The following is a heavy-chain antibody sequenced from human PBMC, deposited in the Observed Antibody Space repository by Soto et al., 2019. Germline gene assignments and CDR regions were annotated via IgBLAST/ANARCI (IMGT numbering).Heavy chain of an antibody. V-gene: IGHV3-23*01. CDR3: ARDRGNMDV. Sequence: HPGGSLRLSCVASGFTFSSYAMSWVRQAPGKGLEWVSAIGGIGTSTYYADSVKGRFTMSRDNSKNTLYLQMNSLRTDDTAVYYCARDRGNMDVWGQGTTVTVSS. D-gene: IGHD6-25*01. CDR2: IGGIGTST. J-gene: IGHJ6*02. CDR1: GFTFSSYA.